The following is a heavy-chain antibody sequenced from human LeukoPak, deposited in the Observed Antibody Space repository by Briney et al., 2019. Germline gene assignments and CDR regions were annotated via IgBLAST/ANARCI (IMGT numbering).Heavy chain of an antibody. Sequence: AGGSLRLSCTASGFTVSSNYMSWVRQAPGKGLEWVSVIYSGGSTYYADSVKGRFTISRDNSKNTLYLQISSLRAEDTAVYYCARATFWSGYQRDSWYMDVWGKGTTATVSS. CDR1: GFTVSSNY. J-gene: IGHJ6*03. V-gene: IGHV3-66*02. CDR3: ARATFWSGYQRDSWYMDV. D-gene: IGHD3-3*01. CDR2: IYSGGST.